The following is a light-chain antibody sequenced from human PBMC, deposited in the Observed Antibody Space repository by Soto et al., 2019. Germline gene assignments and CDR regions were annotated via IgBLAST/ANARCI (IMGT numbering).Light chain of an antibody. Sequence: QSALTQPASVSGSPGQSITISCTGTSNDIGGYNYVSWYQQHPGRAPTLIIYELSRRPSGTSNRFFGARSGNTASLTISGLQVEDEAHYYCCAYTGDRNVLFGGGTKLTVL. J-gene: IGLJ2*01. CDR1: SNDIGGYNY. CDR3: CAYTGDRNVL. V-gene: IGLV2-14*03. CDR2: ELS.